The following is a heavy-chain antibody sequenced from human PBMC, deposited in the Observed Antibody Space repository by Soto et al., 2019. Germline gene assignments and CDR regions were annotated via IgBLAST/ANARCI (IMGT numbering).Heavy chain of an antibody. CDR2: ISGSGGST. Sequence: GGSLRLSCAASGFTFSSYAMSWVRQAPGKGLEWVSAISGSGGSTYYADSVKGRFTISRDNSKNTLYLQMNSLRAEDTAVYYCAKASSSNYYYYYMDVWGKGTTVTVSS. CDR3: AKASSSNYYYYYMDV. CDR1: GFTFSSYA. V-gene: IGHV3-23*01. D-gene: IGHD6-6*01. J-gene: IGHJ6*03.